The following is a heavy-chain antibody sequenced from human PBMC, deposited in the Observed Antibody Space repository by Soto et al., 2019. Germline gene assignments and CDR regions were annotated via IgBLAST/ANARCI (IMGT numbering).Heavy chain of an antibody. CDR3: ARGIEAGVDV. J-gene: IGHJ6*02. CDR1: GYTFTGYH. D-gene: IGHD6-13*01. V-gene: IGHV1-8*01. Sequence: QVQLVQSGAEVKKPGASVKVSCKASGYTFTGYHINWVRQATGQGLEWMGWMNPNSGDTGYAQNFRGRVTMTGDTSINTVYMELSSLRSDDTAVYYCARGIEAGVDVWGQGTTVTVSS. CDR2: MNPNSGDT.